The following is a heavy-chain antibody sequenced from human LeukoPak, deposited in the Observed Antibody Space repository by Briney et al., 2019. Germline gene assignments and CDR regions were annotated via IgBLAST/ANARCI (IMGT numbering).Heavy chain of an antibody. V-gene: IGHV4-59*08. CDR3: ARFSKYFDSYAHYLDY. CDR1: GGSISTYY. J-gene: IGHJ4*02. D-gene: IGHD3-22*01. Sequence: SETLSLTCTVSGGSISTYYWSWIRQPPGKGLEWIAYIHHTGSTNYNPSLKGRVTISVDTSKNQFSLRLSSVTAADTAVYYCARFSKYFDSYAHYLDYWGQGILVTVSS. CDR2: IHHTGST.